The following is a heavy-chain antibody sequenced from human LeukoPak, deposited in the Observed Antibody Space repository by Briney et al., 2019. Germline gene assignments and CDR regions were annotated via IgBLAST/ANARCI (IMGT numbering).Heavy chain of an antibody. J-gene: IGHJ4*02. Sequence: GGSLRLSCAASGFTFSSYWMSWVRQAPGKGLEWVANIKQDGSEKYYVDSVKGRFTISRDNAKNSLYLQMNSLRAEDTVVYYCAREKYSSSWYYFDYWGQGTLVTVSS. V-gene: IGHV3-7*01. CDR1: GFTFSSYW. D-gene: IGHD6-13*01. CDR3: AREKYSSSWYYFDY. CDR2: IKQDGSEK.